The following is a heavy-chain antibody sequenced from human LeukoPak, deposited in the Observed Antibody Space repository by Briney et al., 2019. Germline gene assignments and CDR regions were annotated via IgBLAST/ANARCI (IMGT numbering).Heavy chain of an antibody. CDR2: IYHSGRT. CDR3: ARRWRWLQLTLDY. CDR1: GYSISSGDY. D-gene: IGHD5-24*01. Sequence: SETLSLTCTVSGYSISSGDYWGWIRQPPGKGLEWIGSIYHSGRTYYNPSLKSRVTISVDTSKNQVSLILTSVTAADTAVYYCARRWRWLQLTLDYWGQGTLVTVSS. V-gene: IGHV4-38-2*02. J-gene: IGHJ4*02.